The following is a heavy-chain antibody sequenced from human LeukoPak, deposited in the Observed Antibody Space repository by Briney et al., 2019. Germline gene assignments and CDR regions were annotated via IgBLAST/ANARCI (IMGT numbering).Heavy chain of an antibody. J-gene: IGHJ6*03. Sequence: SETLSPTCTVSGGSISNSDYYWGWIRQPPGKGLECIGSIFYSGSTYYNPSLKSRVTISVDTSKNQFPLKLSSVTAADTAVYYCARHRRPRGGSYGYYYYYMDVWGKGTTVTISS. CDR2: IFYSGST. CDR1: GGSISNSDYY. V-gene: IGHV4-39*06. CDR3: ARHRRPRGGSYGYYYYYMDV. D-gene: IGHD3-16*01.